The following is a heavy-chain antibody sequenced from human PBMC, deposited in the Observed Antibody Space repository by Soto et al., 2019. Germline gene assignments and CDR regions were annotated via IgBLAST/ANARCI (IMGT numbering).Heavy chain of an antibody. CDR1: GFTFSSYG. Sequence: GGSLRLSCAASGFTFSSYGMHWVRQTPGKGLEWVAVISYDGSNKYYADSVKGRFTISRDNSKNTLYLQMNSLRAEDTAVYYCAKGGFNNTPHVLRFSPHPYYYGMDVWGQGTTVTVSS. CDR3: AKGGFNNTPHVLRFSPHPYYYGMDV. V-gene: IGHV3-30*18. J-gene: IGHJ6*02. CDR2: ISYDGSNK. D-gene: IGHD3-3*01.